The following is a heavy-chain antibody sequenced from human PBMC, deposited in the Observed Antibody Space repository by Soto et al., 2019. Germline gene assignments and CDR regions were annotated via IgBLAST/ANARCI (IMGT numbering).Heavy chain of an antibody. Sequence: VASVKVSCKASGGTFSSYAISWVRQAPGQGLEWMGGIIPIFGTANYAQKFQGRVTITADKSTSTAYMELSSLRSEDTAVYYCASSPEYSRHDKQRYGMDVWGQGTTVTVSS. D-gene: IGHD6-6*01. V-gene: IGHV1-69*06. J-gene: IGHJ6*02. CDR3: ASSPEYSRHDKQRYGMDV. CDR1: GGTFSSYA. CDR2: IIPIFGTA.